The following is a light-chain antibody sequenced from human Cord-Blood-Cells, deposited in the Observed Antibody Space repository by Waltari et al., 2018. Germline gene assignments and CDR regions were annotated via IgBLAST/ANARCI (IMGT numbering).Light chain of an antibody. CDR1: SSNIGAGYA. CDR3: QSYDSSLSGSVV. V-gene: IGLV1-40*01. J-gene: IGLJ2*01. Sequence: QSVLTQPPSVSGAPGQRVTISCTGSSSNIGAGYAVHWYQQLPGTAPKPLIYGNSNRPSGVPDLFSGSKSGTSASLAITGLQAEDEADYYCQSYDSSLSGSVVFGGGTKLTVL. CDR2: GNS.